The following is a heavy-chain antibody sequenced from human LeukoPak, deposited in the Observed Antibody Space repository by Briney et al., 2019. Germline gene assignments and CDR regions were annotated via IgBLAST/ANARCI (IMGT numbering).Heavy chain of an antibody. V-gene: IGHV3-11*03. J-gene: IGHJ4*02. Sequence: GGSLRLSCAASGFTFSDHYMSWIRHAPRKGLGGVSYISNSSSYTNYADSVKGRFTISRDNAKNSLYLQMNSLRAEDTAVYYCARRESYYYDSSGYYSFDYWGQGTLVTVSS. D-gene: IGHD3-22*01. CDR3: ARRESYYYDSSGYYSFDY. CDR2: ISNSSSYT. CDR1: GFTFSDHY.